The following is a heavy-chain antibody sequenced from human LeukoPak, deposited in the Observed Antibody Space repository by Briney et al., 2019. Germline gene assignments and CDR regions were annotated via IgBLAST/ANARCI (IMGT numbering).Heavy chain of an antibody. Sequence: GGSLRLSCEVSGFTFTDYWMNWVRQAPGKGPEGVASIRQDGSEKTYVDSVKGRFTISRDNTKNSLSLQLNGLRAEDTAFYYCARDGTAAGLYFDLWGQGTLVTVSS. J-gene: IGHJ4*01. CDR2: IRQDGSEK. V-gene: IGHV3-7*01. CDR1: GFTFTDYW. CDR3: ARDGTAAGLYFDL. D-gene: IGHD6-13*01.